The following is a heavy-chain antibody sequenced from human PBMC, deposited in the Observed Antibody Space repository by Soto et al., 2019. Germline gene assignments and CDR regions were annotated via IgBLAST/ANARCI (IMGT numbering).Heavy chain of an antibody. CDR2: ISSNGGST. CDR3: ARAYCSGGSCYSHGYYYYYYYMDV. D-gene: IGHD2-15*01. CDR1: GFTFSSYA. Sequence: EVQLVESGGGLVQPGGSLRLSCAASGFTFSSYAMHWVRQAPGKGLEYVSAISSNGGSTYYANSVKGRFTISRDNSKNTLYLQMGSPRAEDMAVYYCARAYCSGGSCYSHGYYYYYYYMDVWGKGTTVTVSS. V-gene: IGHV3-64*01. J-gene: IGHJ6*03.